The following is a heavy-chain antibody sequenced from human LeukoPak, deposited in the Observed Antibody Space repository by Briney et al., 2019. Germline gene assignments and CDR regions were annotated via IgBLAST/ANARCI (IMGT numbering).Heavy chain of an antibody. J-gene: IGHJ6*02. CDR2: IIPIFGTA. Sequence: SVKVSCKASGGTFSSYAISWVRQAPGQGLEWMGGIIPIFGTANYAQKFQGRVTITADESTSTAYMELSRLRSDDTAVYYCAREQGNRITGTTGSDMDVWGQGTTVTVSS. V-gene: IGHV1-69*13. D-gene: IGHD1-7*01. CDR3: AREQGNRITGTTGSDMDV. CDR1: GGTFSSYA.